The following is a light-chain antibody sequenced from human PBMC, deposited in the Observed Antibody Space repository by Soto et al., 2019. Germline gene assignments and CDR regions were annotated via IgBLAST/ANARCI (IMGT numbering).Light chain of an antibody. V-gene: IGKV3D-15*01. CDR2: GTS. Sequence: EIVLTQSPGTLSLSPGERATLSCRASQISSTSLAWYQQKPGQAPRLLIYGTSSRATGIPDRFSGSGSGTDFTLTISSLQSEDFAVYYCQQYNSWPETFGQGTKVDIK. J-gene: IGKJ1*01. CDR1: QISSTS. CDR3: QQYNSWPET.